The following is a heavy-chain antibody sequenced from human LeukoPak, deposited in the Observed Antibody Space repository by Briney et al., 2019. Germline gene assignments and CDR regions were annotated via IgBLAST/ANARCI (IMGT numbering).Heavy chain of an antibody. CDR2: IGEEKSGSWT. J-gene: IGHJ4*02. D-gene: IGHD2-15*01. CDR3: AKAGVTSGWDY. V-gene: IGHV3-23*01. Sequence: PGGSLRLSCAASGFTLSNYPMGWVRQAPVKGLEWLSAIGEEKSGSWTKSADSVKGRFTISRDNSENTLYLQMDSLTVEDTAVYYCAKAGVTSGWDYWGQGVLVTVSS. CDR1: GFTLSNYP.